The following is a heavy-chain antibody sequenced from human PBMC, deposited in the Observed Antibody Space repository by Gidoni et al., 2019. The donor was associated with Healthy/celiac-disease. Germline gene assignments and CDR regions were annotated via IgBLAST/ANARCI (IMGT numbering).Heavy chain of an antibody. CDR3: AKHIVGEVYDAFDI. CDR1: GFPFSSYA. V-gene: IGHV3-23*01. CDR2: ISGSGGST. J-gene: IGHJ3*02. Sequence: EVQLLESGGGLVQPGGSLRLSCAASGFPFSSYAMSGVRQALGKGLEWGSAISGSGGSTDYADSVKGRFTISRDNSKNTLYLQMNSLRAEDTAVYYCAKHIVGEVYDAFDIWGQGTMVTVSS. D-gene: IGHD1-26*01.